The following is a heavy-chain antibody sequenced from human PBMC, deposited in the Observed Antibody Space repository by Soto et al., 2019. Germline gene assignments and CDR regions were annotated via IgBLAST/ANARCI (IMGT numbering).Heavy chain of an antibody. Sequence: QVQLQESGPGLVKPSETLSLTCTVSGGSISSYYWSWIRQPPGKGLEWIGYIYYSGSTNYNPSLKRRATISVATSKNQFSLKLSFVTAADTAVYYRARDRPGRGPPSFAICGQGTTVTVSS. V-gene: IGHV4-59*01. CDR3: ARDRPGRGPPSFAI. CDR1: GGSISSYY. J-gene: IGHJ3*02. CDR2: IYYSGST. D-gene: IGHD1-26*01.